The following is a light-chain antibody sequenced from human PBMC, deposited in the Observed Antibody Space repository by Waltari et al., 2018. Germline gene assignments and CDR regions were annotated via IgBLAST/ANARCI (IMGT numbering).Light chain of an antibody. CDR2: DTS. CDR1: PGAVTSGQS. Sequence: QAVVTQEPSLPVSQGGPATLTCGFSPGAVTSGQSPYWFQQKPGQAPRTLIYDTSNKHSWTPARFSGSLLGGKAALTLSGAQPEDEAEYYCLLQYSGPWVFGGGTKLTVL. CDR3: LLQYSGPWV. V-gene: IGLV7-46*01. J-gene: IGLJ3*02.